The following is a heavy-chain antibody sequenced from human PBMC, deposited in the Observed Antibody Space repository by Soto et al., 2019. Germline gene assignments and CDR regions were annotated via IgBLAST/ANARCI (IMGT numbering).Heavy chain of an antibody. V-gene: IGHV1-69*08. CDR2: IIPFVGTE. CDR1: GDTFSSHS. D-gene: IGHD3-3*01. CDR3: ATAASIFGAASDY. Sequence: QVQLVQSGAEVKKPGSSVKVSCKASGDTFSSHSFTWVRQAPGQGLEWMGRIIPFVGTERHAQKFKGRVTISADTSAGTVYIELSSLRSDDMAIYYCATAASIFGAASDYWGQGTLVTVSS. J-gene: IGHJ4*02.